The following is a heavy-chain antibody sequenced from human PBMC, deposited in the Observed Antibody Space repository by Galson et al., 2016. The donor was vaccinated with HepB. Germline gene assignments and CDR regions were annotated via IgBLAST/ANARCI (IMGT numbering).Heavy chain of an antibody. CDR1: GDSITSSGYY. CDR3: ARPVGRGAYAY. CDR2: IRSDGST. Sequence: SETLSLTCSVSGDSITSSGYYWGWIRQPPGKGLEWIGSIRSDGSTYYSPSLKSRVTISVDTSKNQFSLSLTSVTAADTAVYYCARPVGRGAYAYWGQGTLVTVSS. J-gene: IGHJ4*02. D-gene: IGHD1-26*01. V-gene: IGHV4-39*01.